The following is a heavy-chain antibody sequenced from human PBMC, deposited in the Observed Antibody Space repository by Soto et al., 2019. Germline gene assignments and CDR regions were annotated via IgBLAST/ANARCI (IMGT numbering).Heavy chain of an antibody. CDR3: ARMRITIFGVVTQDAFDI. CDR1: GGSISSYY. D-gene: IGHD3-3*01. J-gene: IGHJ3*02. V-gene: IGHV4-59*01. CDR2: IYYSGNT. Sequence: SETLSLTCTVSGGSISSYYWSWIRQPPGKGLEWIGYIYYSGNTNYNPSLKSRVTISVDTSKNQFSLKLSSVTAADTAVYYCARMRITIFGVVTQDAFDIWGQGTMVTVSS.